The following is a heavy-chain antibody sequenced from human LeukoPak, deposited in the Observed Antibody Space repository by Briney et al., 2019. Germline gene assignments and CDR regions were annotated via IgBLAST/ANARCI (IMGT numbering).Heavy chain of an antibody. J-gene: IGHJ4*02. CDR1: GFIFRNYW. CDR2: INHDGGDK. CDR3: AITGGPTVTAFDL. D-gene: IGHD4-17*01. Sequence: GSLRLSCVASGFIFRNYWMSWVRQAPGKGLEWVANINHDGGDKNYVDSVKGRFTISRDNAKSSLYPQMNRLRVEDTAVYYCAITGGPTVTAFDLWGQGILVTVSS. V-gene: IGHV3-7*02.